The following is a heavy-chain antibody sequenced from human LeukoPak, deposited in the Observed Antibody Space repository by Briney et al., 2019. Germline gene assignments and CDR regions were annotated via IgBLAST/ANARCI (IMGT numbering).Heavy chain of an antibody. CDR2: IYSSGST. D-gene: IGHD1-26*01. Sequence: GGSLRLSCAASGFTVSSNYMSWVRQAPGKGLEWVSVIYSSGSTYYADSVKGRFTISRDNSKNTLYLQMNSLRAEDTAVYYCARDGGPVGATGYFDLWGRGTLVTVSS. CDR1: GFTVSSNY. J-gene: IGHJ2*01. V-gene: IGHV3-66*01. CDR3: ARDGGPVGATGYFDL.